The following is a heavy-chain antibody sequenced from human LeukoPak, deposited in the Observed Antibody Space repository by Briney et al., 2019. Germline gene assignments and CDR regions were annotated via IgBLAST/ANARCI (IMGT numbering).Heavy chain of an antibody. CDR3: ARETSSYGSRRILDY. D-gene: IGHD3-10*01. J-gene: IGHJ4*02. V-gene: IGHV1-69*13. Sequence: SVKVSCKASGGTFSSYAISWVRQAPGQGLEWMGGIIPIFGTANYAQKFQGRVTITADESTSTAYMELSSLRSEDTAVYYCARETSSYGSRRILDYWGQGTLVTVSS. CDR2: IIPIFGTA. CDR1: GGTFSSYA.